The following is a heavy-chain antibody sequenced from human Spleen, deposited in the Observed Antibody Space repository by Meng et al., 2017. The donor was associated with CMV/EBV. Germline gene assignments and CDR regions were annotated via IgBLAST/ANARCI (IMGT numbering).Heavy chain of an antibody. D-gene: IGHD3-3*01. CDR3: ATGLIGFMEWNGCDS. CDR1: GFTFSSSW. Sequence: GGSLRLSCAASGFTFSSSWMHWVRQAPGKGLEWMGGYDPEEGEIIYAQKFQGRVTMTEDRLTDTAYMELSSLRSEDTAEYYCATGLIGFMEWNGCDSWGQGTLVTVSS. V-gene: IGHV1-24*01. J-gene: IGHJ4*02. CDR2: YDPEEGEI.